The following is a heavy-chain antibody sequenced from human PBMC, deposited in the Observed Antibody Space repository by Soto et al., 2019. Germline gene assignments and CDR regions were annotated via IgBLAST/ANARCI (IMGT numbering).Heavy chain of an antibody. V-gene: IGHV4-59*01. CDR3: ARGSLTSYFDY. CDR2: FYYSGST. J-gene: IGHJ4*02. Sequence: WETLSLTCTVSGGSISSYYWSWIRQPPGKGLEWIGYFYYSGSTNYNPSLKSRVTLSVDTSKNQFSLKLNSVTAADTAVYYCARGSLTSYFDYWGQGTLVTVSS. CDR1: GGSISSYY.